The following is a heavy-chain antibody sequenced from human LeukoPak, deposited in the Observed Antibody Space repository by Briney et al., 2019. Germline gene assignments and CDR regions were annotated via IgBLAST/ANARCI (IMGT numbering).Heavy chain of an antibody. J-gene: IGHJ5*02. Sequence: PRGSLRLSCAASGFIFSNYGMHWVRQAPGKGLEWVAVISHDGGNKYYADSVKGRFTISRDNSKSTLYLQMNSLRAEDTAVYYCSGYNWFDPWGQGTLVTVSS. CDR2: ISHDGGNK. V-gene: IGHV3-30*03. D-gene: IGHD3-22*01. CDR3: SGYNWFDP. CDR1: GFIFSNYG.